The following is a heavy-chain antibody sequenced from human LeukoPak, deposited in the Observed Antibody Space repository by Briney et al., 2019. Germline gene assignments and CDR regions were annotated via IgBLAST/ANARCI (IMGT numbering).Heavy chain of an antibody. CDR3: AKAPRAAAGTYNGMDV. CDR2: ISGSGGST. CDR1: GFTFSSYA. V-gene: IGHV3-23*01. D-gene: IGHD6-13*01. Sequence: GGSLRLSCAASGFTFSSYAMSWVRQAPGKGLEWVSAISGSGGSTHYADSVKGRFTISRDNSKNTLYLQMNSLRAEDTAVYYCAKAPRAAAGTYNGMDVWGQGTTVTVSS. J-gene: IGHJ6*02.